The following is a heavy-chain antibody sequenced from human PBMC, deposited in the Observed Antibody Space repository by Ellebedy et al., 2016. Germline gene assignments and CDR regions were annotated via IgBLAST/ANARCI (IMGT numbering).Heavy chain of an antibody. V-gene: IGHV3-15*01. CDR2: IKSKTDGGTT. D-gene: IGHD2-8*01. Sequence: ETLSLXXAVYGGSFSGYYWSWIRQPPGKGLEWVGRIKSKTDGGTTDYAAPVKGRFTISRDDSKNTLYLQMNSLKTEDTAVYYCTTDLLPLMDNDYWGQGTLVTVSS. CDR3: TTDLLPLMDNDY. CDR1: GGSFSGYY. J-gene: IGHJ4*02.